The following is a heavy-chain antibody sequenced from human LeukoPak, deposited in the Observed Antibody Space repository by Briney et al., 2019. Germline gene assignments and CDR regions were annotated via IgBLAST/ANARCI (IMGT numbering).Heavy chain of an antibody. CDR1: GYSFTSYW. CDR2: IIPIFGTA. J-gene: IGHJ4*02. CDR3: ARAAIPLYYFDY. D-gene: IGHD2-21*01. V-gene: IGHV1-69*06. Sequence: KISCKGSGYSFTSYWIGWVRQAPGQGLEWMGGIIPIFGTANYAQKFQGRVTITADKSTSTAYMELSSLRSEDTAVYYCARAAIPLYYFDYWGQGTLVTVSS.